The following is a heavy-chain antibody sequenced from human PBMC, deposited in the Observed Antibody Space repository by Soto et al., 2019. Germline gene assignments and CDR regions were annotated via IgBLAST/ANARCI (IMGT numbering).Heavy chain of an antibody. V-gene: IGHV4-4*02. Sequence: PSETLSLTSTVSGDSISSSVWWTWVRQPPGKGLEWIGEVFHTGNTNYNPSLKSRVTMSVDKSTNEFSPKVTSVTAADTAIYYCARKAWVRFDYWGQGALVTVSS. CDR3: ARKAWVRFDY. CDR1: GDSISSSVW. CDR2: VFHTGNT. D-gene: IGHD2-21*01. J-gene: IGHJ4*02.